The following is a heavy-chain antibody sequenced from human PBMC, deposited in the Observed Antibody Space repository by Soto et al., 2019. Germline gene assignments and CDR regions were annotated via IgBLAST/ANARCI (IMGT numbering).Heavy chain of an antibody. J-gene: IGHJ6*02. Sequence: PGESLKISCKGSGYSFTSYWIGWVRQMPGKGLEWMGIIYPGDSDTRYSPSFQGQVTISADKSISTAYLQWSSLKASDTAMYYCARQDIVLVPAATTPNYYYYGMDVWGQGTTVTVSS. V-gene: IGHV5-51*01. CDR1: GYSFTSYW. D-gene: IGHD2-2*01. CDR3: ARQDIVLVPAATTPNYYYYGMDV. CDR2: IYPGDSDT.